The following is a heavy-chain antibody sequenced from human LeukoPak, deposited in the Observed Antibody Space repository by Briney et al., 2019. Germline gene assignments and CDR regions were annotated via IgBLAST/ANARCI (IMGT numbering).Heavy chain of an antibody. Sequence: GGSLRLSCAASGFTFSSYWMSWVRQAPGKGLEWVANIKQDGSEKYYVDSVKGRFTISRDNAKNSLYLQMNSLRAEDTAVYYCAVGGSSRYYYSWFDYWGQGTLVTVSS. CDR2: IKQDGSEK. J-gene: IGHJ4*02. V-gene: IGHV3-7*01. CDR3: AVGGSSRYYYSWFDY. CDR1: GFTFSSYW. D-gene: IGHD3-22*01.